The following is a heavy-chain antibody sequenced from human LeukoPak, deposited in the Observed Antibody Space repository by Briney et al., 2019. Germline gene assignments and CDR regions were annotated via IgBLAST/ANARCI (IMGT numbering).Heavy chain of an antibody. Sequence: GGSLRLSCAASEFTFSSYEMNWVRQAPGKGLEWISYISSSGSTIYYADSVKGRFTISRDNAKNSLYLQLNSLRAEDTAVYYCASGDGGYYYGMDVWGKGTTVTVSS. V-gene: IGHV3-48*03. J-gene: IGHJ6*04. D-gene: IGHD2-21*01. CDR3: ASGDGGYYYGMDV. CDR2: ISSSGSTI. CDR1: EFTFSSYE.